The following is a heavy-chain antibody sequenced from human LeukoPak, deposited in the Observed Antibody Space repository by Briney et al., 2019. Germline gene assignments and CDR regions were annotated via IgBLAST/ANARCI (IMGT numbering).Heavy chain of an antibody. D-gene: IGHD3-22*01. CDR3: ARESITMIVVAPYNAYYFDY. J-gene: IGHJ4*02. CDR2: IYTSGST. Sequence: SETLSLTCTVSGGSISSGSYYWGWIRQPAGKGLEWIGRIYTSGSTNYNPSLKSRVTISVDTSKNQFSLKLSSVTAADTAVYYCARESITMIVVAPYNAYYFDYWGQGTLVTVSS. V-gene: IGHV4-61*02. CDR1: GGSISSGSYY.